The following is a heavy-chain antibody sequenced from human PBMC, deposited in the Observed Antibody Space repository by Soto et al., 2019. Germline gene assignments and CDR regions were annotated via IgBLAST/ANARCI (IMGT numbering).Heavy chain of an antibody. CDR3: ARAELVGATDY. Sequence: PSGTLSLTCAVSGGSMSSGTYSWSWIRQPPGKGLEWIGYIYHSGSTYYNPSLKSRVTISVDTSKNQFSLKLSSVTAADTAVYYCARAELVGATDYWGQGTLVTVSS. D-gene: IGHD1-26*01. CDR2: IYHSGST. J-gene: IGHJ4*02. V-gene: IGHV4-30-2*05. CDR1: GGSMSSGTYS.